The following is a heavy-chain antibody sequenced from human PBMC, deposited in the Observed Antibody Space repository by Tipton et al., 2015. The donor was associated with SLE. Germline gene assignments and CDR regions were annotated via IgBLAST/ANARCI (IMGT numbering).Heavy chain of an antibody. Sequence: TLSLTCTVSGGSISSYFLTWIRQPPGQGLEWIGYFYSSGNTNYNPSLRGRVNISQDTSKNQLYLKLSSVTAADTAIYYCARVQGALGGDWFDPWGQGTLVTVSS. D-gene: IGHD3-16*01. CDR1: GGSISSYF. J-gene: IGHJ5*02. CDR2: FYSSGNT. CDR3: ARVQGALGGDWFDP. V-gene: IGHV4-59*01.